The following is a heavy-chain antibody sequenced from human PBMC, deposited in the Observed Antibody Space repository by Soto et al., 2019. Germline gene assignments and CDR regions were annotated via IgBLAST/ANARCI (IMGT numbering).Heavy chain of an antibody. J-gene: IGHJ4*02. CDR1: GGSFSGYY. D-gene: IGHD3-10*01. CDR2: INHSGST. Sequence: NPSETLSLTCAVYGGSFSGYYWSWIRQPPGKGLEWIGEINHSGSTNYNPSLKSRVTISIDTSKKQFSLKLSSVIAADTAVYYCVSYDRQSGRYSLDYWGQGILVTVSS. CDR3: VSYDRQSGRYSLDY. V-gene: IGHV4-34*01.